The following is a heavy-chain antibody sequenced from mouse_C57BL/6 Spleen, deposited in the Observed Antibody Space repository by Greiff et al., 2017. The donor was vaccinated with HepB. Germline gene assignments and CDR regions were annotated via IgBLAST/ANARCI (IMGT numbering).Heavy chain of an antibody. CDR1: GYTFTSYW. J-gene: IGHJ2*01. V-gene: IGHV1-69*01. D-gene: IGHD4-1*01. CDR3: ARWELDYYFDY. CDR2: IDPSDGYT. Sequence: QVQLQQPGAELVMPGASVKLSCKASGYTFTSYWMHWVKQRPGQGLEWIGEIDPSDGYTKYNQKFKGKSTLTVDKSSSTAYMQLSSLTSEDSAVYYCARWELDYYFDYWGQGTTLTVSS.